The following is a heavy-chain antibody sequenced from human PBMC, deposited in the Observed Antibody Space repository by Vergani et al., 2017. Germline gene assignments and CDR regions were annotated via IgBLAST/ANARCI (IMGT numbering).Heavy chain of an antibody. CDR2: ISWNSGAV. D-gene: IGHD5-12*01. Sequence: EVDLVESGGGLAQPGGSLRLSCEASGITFWKFGMHWVRQAPGKGLEWVSGISWNSGAVDYADSVRGRFTISRDNAKNSLFLEMNSLRFEDTAVYFCTKGSVCYQDSAGHGYDPYTGFDLWGQGTLVTVSS. CDR3: TKGSVCYQDSAGHGYDPYTGFDL. CDR1: GITFWKFG. J-gene: IGHJ3*01. V-gene: IGHV3-9*01.